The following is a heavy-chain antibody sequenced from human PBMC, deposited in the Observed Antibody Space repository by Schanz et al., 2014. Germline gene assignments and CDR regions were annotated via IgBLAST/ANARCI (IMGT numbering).Heavy chain of an antibody. CDR3: ARDDKRYFDWLSTFDL. CDR2: ISYDGSSK. Sequence: VRLVESGGGLVKPGGSLRLSCAASGFTFRSYGMHWVRQAPGKGLEWVALISYDGSSKNHADSVQGRFTISRDNSKNTLYLQLNSLRAEDTAVYYCARDDKRYFDWLSTFDLWGQGTMVAVSS. D-gene: IGHD3-9*01. J-gene: IGHJ3*01. V-gene: IGHV3-30*03. CDR1: GFTFRSYG.